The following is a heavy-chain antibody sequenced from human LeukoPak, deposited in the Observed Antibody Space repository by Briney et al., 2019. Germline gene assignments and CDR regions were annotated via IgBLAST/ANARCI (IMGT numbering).Heavy chain of an antibody. V-gene: IGHV4-59*01. CDR2: IYYSGST. Sequence: SETLSLTCTVSGGSISGYYWSWIRQPPGKGLEWIGYIYYSGSTNYNPSLKSRVTISVDTSKNQFSLKLSSVTAADTAVYYCARWSGYYFYWGQGTLVTVSS. CDR1: GGSISGYY. CDR3: ARWSGYYFY. D-gene: IGHD3-3*01. J-gene: IGHJ4*02.